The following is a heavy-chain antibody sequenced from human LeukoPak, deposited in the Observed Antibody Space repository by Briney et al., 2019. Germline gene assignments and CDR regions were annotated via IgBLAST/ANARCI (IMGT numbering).Heavy chain of an antibody. CDR3: ARDVPYPGPDWFDP. J-gene: IGHJ5*02. CDR2: IYYSGST. CDR1: GGSISGYY. D-gene: IGHD2-2*01. Sequence: SETLSLTCTVSGGSISGYYWSWIRQHPGKGLEWIGYIYYSGSTYYNPSLKSRVTISVDTSKNQFSLKLSSVTAADTAVYYCARDVPYPGPDWFDPWGQGTLVTVSS. V-gene: IGHV4-31*03.